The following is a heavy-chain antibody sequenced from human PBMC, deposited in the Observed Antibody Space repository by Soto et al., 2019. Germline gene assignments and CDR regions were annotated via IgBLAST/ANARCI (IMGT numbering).Heavy chain of an antibody. CDR2: ISGSAGRT. CDR1: GFSFSTYA. CDR3: AKEMYSSGFFDY. D-gene: IGHD6-19*01. J-gene: IGHJ4*02. Sequence: EVQLLESGGGLVQPGGSLRLSCAASGFSFSTYAMSWVRLASGKGLEWVSAISGSAGRTYYADSVRGRFTISRDNSRNTLYLQMNSLRAEDTALYYCAKEMYSSGFFDYWGQGTLVTVSS. V-gene: IGHV3-23*01.